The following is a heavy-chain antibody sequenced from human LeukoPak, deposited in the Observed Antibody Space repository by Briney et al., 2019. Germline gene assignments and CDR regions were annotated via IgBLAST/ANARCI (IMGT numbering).Heavy chain of an antibody. CDR3: ARHPPYTAYSGSWRGNYFDY. CDR1: GGTISSSGYY. V-gene: IGHV4-39*01. CDR2: IYYSGST. Sequence: PSETLSLTCSVSGGTISSSGYYWGWIRQPPGKGLEWIGTIYYSGSTYYNPSLKSRVTISVDTSKNQFSLNLRSVTAADTAVYYCARHPPYTAYSGSWRGNYFDYWGQGTLVTVSS. D-gene: IGHD6-13*01. J-gene: IGHJ4*02.